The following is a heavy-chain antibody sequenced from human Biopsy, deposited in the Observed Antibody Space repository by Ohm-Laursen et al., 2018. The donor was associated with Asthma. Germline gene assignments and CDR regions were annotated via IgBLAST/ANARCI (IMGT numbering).Heavy chain of an antibody. CDR3: AGGGLHYYEYYGMDV. CDR1: GFTFDNYT. J-gene: IGHJ6*02. CDR2: ISYDGRNT. V-gene: IGHV3-30*04. Sequence: SLRLSCTASGFTFDNYTMHWVRQAPGKGLEWVTIISYDGRNTYYADSVEGRFTISRDNSKNTLFLQMSSLRPEDTAVYYCAGGGLHYYEYYGMDVWGQGNTVTVSS. D-gene: IGHD2-21*02.